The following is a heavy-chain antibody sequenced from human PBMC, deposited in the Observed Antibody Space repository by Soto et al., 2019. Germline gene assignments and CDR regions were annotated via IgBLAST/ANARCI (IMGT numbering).Heavy chain of an antibody. CDR2: SIPMFGTA. CDR1: GGTFSTYA. CDR3: ASGIQLWLRRINNGYSG. J-gene: IGHJ4*02. V-gene: IGHV1-69*12. Sequence: QVQLVQSGAEVKKPESSVKVSCKAPGGTFSTYAISWVRQAPGQGLEWMGGSIPMFGTANYAQGVQDRVTITADESTNTVYMELSSLRSEDTAVYFCASGIQLWLRRINNGYSGWGQGTLVTVSS. D-gene: IGHD5-18*01.